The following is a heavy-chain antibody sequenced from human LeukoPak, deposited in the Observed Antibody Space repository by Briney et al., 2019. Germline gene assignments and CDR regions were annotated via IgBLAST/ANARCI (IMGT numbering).Heavy chain of an antibody. D-gene: IGHD2-21*01. CDR3: ARVRSWHYGMAV. CDR2: ISSSSTYT. V-gene: IGHV3-21*05. J-gene: IGHJ6*02. Sequence: GGSLRLSCAASRFTFSSYGMHWVRQAPGKGLEWVSYISSSSTYTDYADSVKGRFTISRDNAKNSLYLQMNSLRAEDTAVYYCARVRSWHYGMAVWGQGTTVTVSS. CDR1: RFTFSSYG.